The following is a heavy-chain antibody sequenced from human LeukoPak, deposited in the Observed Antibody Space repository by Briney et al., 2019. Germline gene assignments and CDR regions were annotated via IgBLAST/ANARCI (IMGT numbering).Heavy chain of an antibody. D-gene: IGHD1-26*01. CDR2: IFPSGGEI. J-gene: IGHJ4*02. CDR1: GFTFSTFA. Sequence: GGSLRLSCEASGFTFSTFAMIWVRQPPGKGLEWVSSIFPSGGEIHYADSVKGRFTISRDNAKNSLYLQMSSLRAEDTAVYYCARWAGAILTDYWGQGTLVTVSS. CDR3: ARWAGAILTDY. V-gene: IGHV3-21*01.